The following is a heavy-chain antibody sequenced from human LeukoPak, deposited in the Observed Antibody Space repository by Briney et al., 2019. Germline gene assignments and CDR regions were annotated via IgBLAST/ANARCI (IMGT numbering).Heavy chain of an antibody. CDR3: AKDIGSSV. Sequence: GGSLRLSCAASGFTFSSYSMNWVRQAPGKGLEWVSYISSSSSTIYYADSVKGRFTISRDNAKNSLYLQMNSLRAEDTALYYCAKDIGSSVWGQGTLVTVSS. CDR2: ISSSSSTI. J-gene: IGHJ4*02. CDR1: GFTFSSYS. D-gene: IGHD3-10*01. V-gene: IGHV3-48*04.